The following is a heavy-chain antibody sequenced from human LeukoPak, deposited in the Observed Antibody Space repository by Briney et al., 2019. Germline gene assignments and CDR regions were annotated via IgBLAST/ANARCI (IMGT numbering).Heavy chain of an antibody. J-gene: IGHJ4*02. D-gene: IGHD5-24*01. Sequence: GGSLRLSCAASGFTFSSYAMSWVRQAPGKGLEWVSVISGGTGSTYYADSVKGRFTISRDNSKNTLYLQMDSLRVEDTAVYFCARDDRWLQFNNWGQGTLVTVSS. CDR3: ARDDRWLQFNN. CDR1: GFTFSSYA. CDR2: ISGGTGST. V-gene: IGHV3-23*01.